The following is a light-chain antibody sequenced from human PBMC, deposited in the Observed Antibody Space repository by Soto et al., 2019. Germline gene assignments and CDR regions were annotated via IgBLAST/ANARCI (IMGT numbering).Light chain of an antibody. J-gene: IGLJ2*01. CDR3: QTWDTGRVI. Sequence: QPVLTQSPSASASLGASVKLTCTLSSGHSSHGIAWHQQQPEKGPQFLMKLNSDGSHRKGDGIPDRFSGSSSGAERYLTISSLQSEDEADYYCQTWDTGRVIFGGGTKLTVL. CDR1: SGHSSHG. V-gene: IGLV4-69*01. CDR2: LNSDGSH.